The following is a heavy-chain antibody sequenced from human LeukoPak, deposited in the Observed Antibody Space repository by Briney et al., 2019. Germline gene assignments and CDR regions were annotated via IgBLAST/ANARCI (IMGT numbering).Heavy chain of an antibody. Sequence: ASVKVSCKASGYTFTTYNINWVRQAPGQGLEWMGWISGYNGNTNYAQKLQGRVTMTTDTSTSTAYMELRSLKSDDTAVYYCARGSPVDTAMVEIYWGQGTLVTVSS. D-gene: IGHD5-18*01. V-gene: IGHV1-18*01. CDR1: GYTFTTYN. J-gene: IGHJ4*02. CDR2: ISGYNGNT. CDR3: ARGSPVDTAMVEIY.